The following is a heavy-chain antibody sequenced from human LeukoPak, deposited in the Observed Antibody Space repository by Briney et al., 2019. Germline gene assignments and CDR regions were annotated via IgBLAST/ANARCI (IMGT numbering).Heavy chain of an antibody. V-gene: IGHV3-23*01. Sequence: GGSLRLSCAASGFTFSSYAMSWVRQAPGKGLEWVSAISGSGGSTYYADSVKGRFTISRDNFKNTLYLQMNSLRAEDTAVYYCAKYDYGSGSSPQDYWGQGTLVTVSS. D-gene: IGHD3-10*01. CDR3: AKYDYGSGSSPQDY. CDR1: GFTFSSYA. J-gene: IGHJ4*02. CDR2: ISGSGGST.